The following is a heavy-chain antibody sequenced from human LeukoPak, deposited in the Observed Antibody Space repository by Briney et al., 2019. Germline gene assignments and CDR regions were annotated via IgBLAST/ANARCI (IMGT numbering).Heavy chain of an antibody. V-gene: IGHV5-51*01. CDR2: IYPGDSDT. J-gene: IGHJ4*02. D-gene: IGHD3-22*01. CDR1: GYSFTSYW. CDR3: ASPQNYDSSGYYVDY. Sequence: GESLKISCKGSGYSFTSYWIGWVRQMPGKGLEWMGIIYPGDSDTRYSPSFQGQVTISADKSISTAYPQWSSLKASDTAMYYCASPQNYDSSGYYVDYWGQGTLVTVSS.